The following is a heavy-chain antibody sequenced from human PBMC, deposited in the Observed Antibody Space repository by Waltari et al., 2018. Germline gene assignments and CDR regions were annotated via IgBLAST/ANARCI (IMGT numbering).Heavy chain of an antibody. J-gene: IGHJ6*02. CDR3: GRKSYYVGSSYYNGMHV. CDR2: INEIVGTK. Sequence: EVKVVESGGGVVHPGGSLRLSCEASGFPFSGYEMNWVRLAPGKGLEGVSYINEIVGTKYYADSVQGQLTGPRYNANSLLYLHMDRLRAEESAVYYCGRKSYYVGSSYYNGMHVWGRGTTVTVSS. V-gene: IGHV3-48*03. D-gene: IGHD3-10*01. CDR1: GFPFSGYE.